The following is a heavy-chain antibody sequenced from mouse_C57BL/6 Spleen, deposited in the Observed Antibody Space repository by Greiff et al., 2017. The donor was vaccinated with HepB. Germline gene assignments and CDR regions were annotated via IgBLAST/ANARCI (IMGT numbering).Heavy chain of an antibody. Sequence: EVKVVESEGGLVQPGSSMKLSCTASGFTFSDYYMAWVRQVPEKGLEWVANINYDGSSTYYLDSLKSRFIISRDNAKNILYLQMSSLKSEDTATYYCARDTVGWYFDVWGTGTTVTVSS. J-gene: IGHJ1*03. CDR3: ARDTVGWYFDV. D-gene: IGHD1-1*01. V-gene: IGHV5-16*01. CDR1: GFTFSDYY. CDR2: INYDGSST.